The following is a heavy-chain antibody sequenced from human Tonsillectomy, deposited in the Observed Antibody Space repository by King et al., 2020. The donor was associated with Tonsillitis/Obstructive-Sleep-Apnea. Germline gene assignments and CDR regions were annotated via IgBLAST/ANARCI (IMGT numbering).Heavy chain of an antibody. CDR2: IYPGDSDT. J-gene: IGHJ5*01. Sequence: VQLVQSGAEVKKPGESLKISCKGSGYRSTSYWIGWVRQMPGKGLEWMGIIYPGDSDTRYSPSFQGQVTISADKSINTAYLQWSSLKASDTAMYYCARSPPEYCSSSSYWGNWFDSWGQGTLVTVSS. CDR3: ARSPPEYCSSSSYWGNWFDS. CDR1: GYRSTSYW. V-gene: IGHV5-51*01. D-gene: IGHD2-2*01.